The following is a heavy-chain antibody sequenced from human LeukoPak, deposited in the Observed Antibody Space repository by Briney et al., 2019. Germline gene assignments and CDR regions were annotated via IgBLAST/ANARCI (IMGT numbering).Heavy chain of an antibody. V-gene: IGHV1-18*01. CDR1: GYTFTSYG. D-gene: IGHD2-15*01. J-gene: IGHJ4*02. Sequence: ASVKVSCKASGYTFTSYGISWVRQAPGQGLEWVGWISTYNGNTNYAQRLQGRVTMTTDTSTTTAYMELRSLRSDDTAVHYCARVACSGGTCYLDYWGQGTLVTVSS. CDR3: ARVACSGGTCYLDY. CDR2: ISTYNGNT.